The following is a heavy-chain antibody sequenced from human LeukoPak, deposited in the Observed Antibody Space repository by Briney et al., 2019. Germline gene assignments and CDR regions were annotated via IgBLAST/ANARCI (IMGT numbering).Heavy chain of an antibody. J-gene: IGHJ4*02. CDR2: ISSSSSTI. CDR3: ARMGYSSGWYGYYFDY. V-gene: IGHV3-48*04. D-gene: IGHD6-19*01. Sequence: GGSLRLSCAASGFTFSSYSMNWVRQAPGKGLEWVSYISSSSSTIYYADSVKGRFTISRDNAKNSLYLQMNSLRAEDTAVYYCARMGYSSGWYGYYFDYWGQGTLVTVSS. CDR1: GFTFSSYS.